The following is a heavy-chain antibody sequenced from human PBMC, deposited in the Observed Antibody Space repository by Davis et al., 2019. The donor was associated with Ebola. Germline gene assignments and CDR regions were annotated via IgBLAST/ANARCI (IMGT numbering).Heavy chain of an antibody. CDR3: ARGLSYYYDSTAGWFDP. V-gene: IGHV3-30-3*01. J-gene: IGHJ5*02. CDR2: ISYDGSNK. D-gene: IGHD3-22*01. Sequence: GGSLRLSCAASGFTFSSYAMHWVRQAPGKGLEWVAVISYDGSNKYYADSVKGRFTISRDNSKNTLYLQMNSLRAEDTAVYYCARGLSYYYDSTAGWFDPWGQGTLVTVSS. CDR1: GFTFSSYA.